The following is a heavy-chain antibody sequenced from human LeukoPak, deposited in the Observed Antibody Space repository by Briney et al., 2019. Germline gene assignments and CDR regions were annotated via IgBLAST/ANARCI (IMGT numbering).Heavy chain of an antibody. J-gene: IGHJ2*01. CDR1: GGSFSGYY. D-gene: IGHD5-24*01. CDR2: INHSGST. CDR3: ARVIRGRWLQLADWYFDL. V-gene: IGHV4-34*01. Sequence: DPSVTLSLTCAVYGGSFSGYYWSWLRQPPGQGLEWIGEINHSGSTNYNPSLKSRVTISVETSKNQFSLKLSSVTAADTAVYYCARVIRGRWLQLADWYFDLWGRGTLVTVSS.